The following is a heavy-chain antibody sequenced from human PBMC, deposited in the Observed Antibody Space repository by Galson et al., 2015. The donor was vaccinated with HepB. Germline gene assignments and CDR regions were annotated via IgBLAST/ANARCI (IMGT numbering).Heavy chain of an antibody. CDR2: INAGNGNT. J-gene: IGHJ4*02. Sequence: SVKVSCKASGYTFTSYAMHWVRQAPGQRLEWMGWINAGNGNTKYSQKFQGRVTITRDTSASTAYMELSSLRSEDTAVYYCARGGEAGESGYHGFDYWGQVTLVTVSS. CDR1: GYTFTSYA. V-gene: IGHV1-3*01. CDR3: ARGGEAGESGYHGFDY. D-gene: IGHD5-12*01.